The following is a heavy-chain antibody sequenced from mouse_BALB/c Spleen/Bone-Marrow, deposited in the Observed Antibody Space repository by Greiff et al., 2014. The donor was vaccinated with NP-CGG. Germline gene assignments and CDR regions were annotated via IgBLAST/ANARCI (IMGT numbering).Heavy chain of an antibody. CDR1: GFTFIDYY. CDR3: ARDRTTATLYWYFDV. J-gene: IGHJ1*01. Sequence: EVMLVESGGGLVQPGGSLRLSCATSGFTFIDYYVSWVRQPPGKALEWLGFIRNKANGYTTEYSASVKGRFTISRDNSQSILYLQMNTLRAEDSATYYCARDRTTATLYWYFDVWGAGTTVTVSS. D-gene: IGHD1-2*01. V-gene: IGHV7-3*02. CDR2: IRNKANGYTT.